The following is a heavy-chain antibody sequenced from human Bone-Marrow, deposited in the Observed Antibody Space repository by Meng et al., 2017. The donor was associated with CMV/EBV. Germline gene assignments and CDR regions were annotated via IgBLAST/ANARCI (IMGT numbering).Heavy chain of an antibody. Sequence: GRPLRLPCAASGFTFSSYWMHWVRQAPGKGLVWVSRVNSDESITSYADSVKGRFTVSRDNAKNTLYLQMSGLRAEDTAVYYSLRCTNTNCYDYWGQGTLVTVSS. CDR2: VNSDESIT. CDR1: GFTFSSYW. J-gene: IGHJ4*02. D-gene: IGHD2-8*01. V-gene: IGHV3-74*01. CDR3: LRCTNTNCYDY.